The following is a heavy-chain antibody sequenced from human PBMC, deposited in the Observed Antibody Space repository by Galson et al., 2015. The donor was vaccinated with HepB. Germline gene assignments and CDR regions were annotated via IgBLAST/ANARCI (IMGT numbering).Heavy chain of an antibody. CDR1: GGTFSSYA. V-gene: IGHV1-69*13. D-gene: IGHD3-9*01. Sequence: SVKVSCKASGGTFSSYAISWVRQAPGQGLEWMGGIIPIFGTAQYAQNFQGRVTITADESTSTAYMDLTSPRSEDTAVYYCARAPYDILTGYYYYYGMDVWGQGPTVTVSS. CDR2: IIPIFGTA. J-gene: IGHJ6*02. CDR3: ARAPYDILTGYYYYYGMDV.